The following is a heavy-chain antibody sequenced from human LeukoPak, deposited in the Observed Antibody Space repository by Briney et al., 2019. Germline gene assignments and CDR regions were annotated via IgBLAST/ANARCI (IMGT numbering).Heavy chain of an antibody. CDR2: INHSGST. D-gene: IGHD2-15*01. J-gene: IGHJ4*02. Sequence: PSETLSLTCAVYGGSFSGYYWSWIRQPPGKGLEWIGEINHSGSTNYNPSLKSRVTISVDTSKNQFSLKLSSVTAADTAVYYCARSHLRLGYRSGGSCKRGGYFDYWGQGTLVTVSS. CDR3: ARSHLRLGYRSGGSCKRGGYFDY. CDR1: GGSFSGYY. V-gene: IGHV4-34*01.